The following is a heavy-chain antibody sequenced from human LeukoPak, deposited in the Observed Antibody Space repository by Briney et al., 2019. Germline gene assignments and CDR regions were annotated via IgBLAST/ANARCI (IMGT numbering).Heavy chain of an antibody. CDR2: IYYRGST. J-gene: IGHJ6*03. CDR3: ARASPRGDHMDV. Sequence: SETLSLTCTVSGGSISSYYWSWIRQPPGKGLECIGYIYYRGSTNYNPSLKSRVTMSVDRSKNQFSLKLRTVTAADTAVYYCARASPRGDHMDVWGKGTTVTVSS. CDR1: GGSISSYY. D-gene: IGHD2-21*02. V-gene: IGHV4-59*01.